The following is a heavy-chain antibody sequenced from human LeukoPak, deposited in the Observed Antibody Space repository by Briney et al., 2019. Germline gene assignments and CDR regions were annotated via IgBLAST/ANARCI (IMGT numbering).Heavy chain of an antibody. D-gene: IGHD6-13*01. CDR2: IYSGGST. V-gene: IGHV3-66*04. CDR1: GFTVSSNY. Sequence: QPGGSLRLSCAASGFTVSSNYMSWVRQAPGKGLEWVSVIYSGGSTYYADSVKGRFTISRDNSKNTLYLQMYSLRAEDTAVYYCAKPKRIAAAGNCYDYWGQGTLVTVSS. CDR3: AKPKRIAAAGNCYDY. J-gene: IGHJ4*02.